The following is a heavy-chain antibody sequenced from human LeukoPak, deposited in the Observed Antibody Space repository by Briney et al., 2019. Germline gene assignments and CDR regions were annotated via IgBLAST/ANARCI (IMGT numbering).Heavy chain of an antibody. Sequence: GGSLRLSCAASGFTFSSYSMNWVRQAPGKGLEWVSSISSSSSYIYYADSVKGRFTISRDNSKNTLYLQMDSLRAEDTAVYCCAKGSTTVIDNWFDPWGQGTLVTVSS. D-gene: IGHD4-17*01. V-gene: IGHV3-21*04. J-gene: IGHJ5*02. CDR3: AKGSTTVIDNWFDP. CDR2: ISSSSSYI. CDR1: GFTFSSYS.